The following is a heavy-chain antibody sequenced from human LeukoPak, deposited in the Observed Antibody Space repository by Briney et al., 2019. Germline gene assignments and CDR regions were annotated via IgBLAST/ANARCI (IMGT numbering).Heavy chain of an antibody. CDR3: ATDNSYGSGSYYT. V-gene: IGHV4-59*01. J-gene: IGHJ4*02. D-gene: IGHD3-10*01. CDR2: IYYSGNT. Sequence: SETLSLTCTVPGGSIRSYYWNWIRQPPGKGLEWIGYIYYSGNTNYNPSLKSRVTISVDTSKNQFSLKLSSVTAADTAVYYCATDNSYGSGSYYTWGQGTLVTVSS. CDR1: GGSIRSYY.